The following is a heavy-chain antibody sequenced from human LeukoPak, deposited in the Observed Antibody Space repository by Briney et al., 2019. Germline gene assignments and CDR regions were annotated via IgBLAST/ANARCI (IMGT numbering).Heavy chain of an antibody. CDR3: VTDYGGSSGAFDI. J-gene: IGHJ3*02. D-gene: IGHD4-23*01. CDR2: ISSSSSDI. Sequence: GGSLRLSCETSGFTFSHYGMHWVRRAPGQGLEWVSSISSSSSDIYYTDSVKGRFTISRDNAKNSLYLQMNSLRAEDTAVYYCVTDYGGSSGAFDIWGQGTMVTVSS. CDR1: GFTFSHYG. V-gene: IGHV3-21*01.